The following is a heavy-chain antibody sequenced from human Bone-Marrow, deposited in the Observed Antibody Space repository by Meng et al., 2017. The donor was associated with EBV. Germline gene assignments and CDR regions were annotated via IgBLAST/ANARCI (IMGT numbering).Heavy chain of an antibody. CDR3: ARGSIVGVNWFDP. Sequence: PLQGPGSSRVNPADTLSPACTVSGGSVISVSYYWGWIRQPPGNGLEWIGYIFYSGSTNYNPSLKSPVTISVDTSKDQFSLKLSSVTAADTAVYFCARGSIVGVNWFDPWGQGTLVTVSS. J-gene: IGHJ5*02. D-gene: IGHD2-21*01. V-gene: IGHV4-61*01. CDR1: GGSVISVSYY. CDR2: IFYSGST.